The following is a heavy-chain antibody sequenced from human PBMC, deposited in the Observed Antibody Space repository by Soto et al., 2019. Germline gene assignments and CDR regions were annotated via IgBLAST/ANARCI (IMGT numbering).Heavy chain of an antibody. CDR2: IYYSGST. Sequence: KSSETLSLTCTVSGGSISSYYWSWIRQPPGKGLEWIGYIYYSGSTNYNPSLKSRVTISVDTSKNQFSLKLSSVTAADTAVYYCARHLFITGTKLFDYWGQGTLVTVSS. CDR1: GGSISSYY. D-gene: IGHD1-7*01. CDR3: ARHLFITGTKLFDY. J-gene: IGHJ4*02. V-gene: IGHV4-59*08.